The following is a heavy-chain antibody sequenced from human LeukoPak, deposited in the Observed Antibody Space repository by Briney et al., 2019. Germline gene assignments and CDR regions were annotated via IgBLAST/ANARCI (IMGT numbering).Heavy chain of an antibody. CDR2: ISYDGSNK. Sequence: GRSLRLSCAASGFTFSSYAMHWVRQAPGKGLEWVAVISYDGSNKYYADSVKGRFTISRDNSKNTLYLQMNSLRAEDTAVYYCARDLRFLGFDPWGQGTLVTVSS. D-gene: IGHD3-3*01. CDR1: GFTFSSYA. V-gene: IGHV3-30*04. J-gene: IGHJ5*02. CDR3: ARDLRFLGFDP.